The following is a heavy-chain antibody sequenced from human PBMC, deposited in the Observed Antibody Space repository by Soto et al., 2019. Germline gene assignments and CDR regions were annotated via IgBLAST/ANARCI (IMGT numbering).Heavy chain of an antibody. CDR2: IYYSGST. J-gene: IGHJ4*02. D-gene: IGHD3-22*01. V-gene: IGHV4-30-4*01. Sequence: TVSLTCTVSGDSISSDEYFWNWIRQPPGKGLEWIGYIYYSGSTYYNPSLKSRVTISLDTSKKQFSLELTSVTAADTAVYYCARDRGSRYSSGTFDYWGQGTLVTVSS. CDR3: ARDRGSRYSSGTFDY. CDR1: GDSISSDEYF.